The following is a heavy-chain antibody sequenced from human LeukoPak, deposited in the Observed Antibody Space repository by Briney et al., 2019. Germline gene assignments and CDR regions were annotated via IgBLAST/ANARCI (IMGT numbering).Heavy chain of an antibody. CDR3: AGSYFYDGNRYFDY. Sequence: SETLSLTCNVSGGSITSYYWNWIRQPPRKGLEWIGYIYYTGSTNSNPSLRSRVTMSLDTSKNQFSLKLSSVTATDTARYYCAGSYFYDGNRYFDYWGQGALVTVSS. CDR1: GGSITSYY. J-gene: IGHJ4*02. CDR2: IYYTGST. V-gene: IGHV4-59*08. D-gene: IGHD3-22*01.